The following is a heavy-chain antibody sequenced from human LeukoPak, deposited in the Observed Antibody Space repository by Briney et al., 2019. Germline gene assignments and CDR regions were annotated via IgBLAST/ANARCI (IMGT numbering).Heavy chain of an antibody. Sequence: PGGSLRLSCAASGFTFSDYSMNWVRQAPGKGLEWLSYISSSSRTIYYADSVRGRFTVSRDNAKDSLYLQLNSLRAEDTAVYYYARSSFDIVVLPAANYYYYYMDVWGKGTTVTVSS. J-gene: IGHJ6*03. CDR1: GFTFSDYS. CDR3: ARSSFDIVVLPAANYYYYYMDV. CDR2: ISSSSRTI. D-gene: IGHD2-2*01. V-gene: IGHV3-48*01.